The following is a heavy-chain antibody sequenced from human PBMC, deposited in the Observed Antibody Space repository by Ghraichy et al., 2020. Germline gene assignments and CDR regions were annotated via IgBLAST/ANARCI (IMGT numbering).Heavy chain of an antibody. Sequence: SCAASGFTFSSYGMHWVRQAPGKGLEWVAFIRFDGSDKYYADSVRGRFTISRDNSKNTLYLQMNTLRAEDTAVYYCAKDRKRWTTVTTSDSWGQGTLVTVSS. CDR2: IRFDGSDK. V-gene: IGHV3-30*02. CDR1: GFTFSSYG. J-gene: IGHJ4*02. D-gene: IGHD4-17*01. CDR3: AKDRKRWTTVTTSDS.